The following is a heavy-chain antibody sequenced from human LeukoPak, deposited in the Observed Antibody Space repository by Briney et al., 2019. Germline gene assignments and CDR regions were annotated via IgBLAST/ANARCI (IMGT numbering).Heavy chain of an antibody. D-gene: IGHD3-10*01. V-gene: IGHV1-18*01. CDR3: ASDGSVSYHHFDY. CDR2: INANNGNT. J-gene: IGHJ4*02. Sequence: APVKVSRTASRYTSINYGVRWVRQAPGQGLEWMGWINANNGNTNYAQKLQGRVTLTTDTSTSTAYMELRSLRSDDTAVNYCASDGSVSYHHFDYWGQETLVTVSS. CDR1: RYTSINYG.